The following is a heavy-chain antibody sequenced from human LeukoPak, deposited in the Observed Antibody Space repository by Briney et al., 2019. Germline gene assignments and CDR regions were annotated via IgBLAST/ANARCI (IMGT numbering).Heavy chain of an antibody. D-gene: IGHD2-21*02. CDR2: ISSSSSYI. CDR1: GFTFSSYE. CDR3: ARVVVTASSDGY. Sequence: GGSLRLSCAASGFTFSSYEMNWVRQAPGKGLEWVSSISSSSSYIYYADSVKGRFTISRDNAKNSLYLQMNSLRAEDTAVYYCARVVVTASSDGYWGQGTLVTVSS. V-gene: IGHV3-21*01. J-gene: IGHJ4*02.